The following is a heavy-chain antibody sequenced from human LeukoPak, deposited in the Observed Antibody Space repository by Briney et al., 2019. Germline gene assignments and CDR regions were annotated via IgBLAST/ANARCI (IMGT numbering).Heavy chain of an antibody. CDR3: ARVDNNYFYGMDV. CDR1: GFTFSDYT. V-gene: IGHV3-48*04. Sequence: GGSLRLSCVASGFTFSDYTMNWVRQAPGKGLEWISYIDISSSSTYYADSVKGRFTISRDNAKNSLYLQMNSLRAEDTAVYYCARVDNNYFYGMDVWGQGTTVTVSS. J-gene: IGHJ6*02. D-gene: IGHD3-9*01. CDR2: IDISSSST.